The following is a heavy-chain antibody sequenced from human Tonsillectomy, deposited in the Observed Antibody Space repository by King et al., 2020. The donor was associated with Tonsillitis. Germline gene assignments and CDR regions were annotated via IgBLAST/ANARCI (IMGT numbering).Heavy chain of an antibody. CDR2: IYSGGST. Sequence: VQLVETGGGLIQPGGSLRLSCAASGFTVSSNYMSWVRQAPGKGLAWVSIIYSGGSTYYADSVKGRFTISRDNYKNTVYLQMKSLRAEDTAVYYCARDREDYYYYYMDVWGKGTTVTVSS. J-gene: IGHJ6*03. V-gene: IGHV3-53*02. D-gene: IGHD1-26*01. CDR3: ARDREDYYYYYMDV. CDR1: GFTVSSNY.